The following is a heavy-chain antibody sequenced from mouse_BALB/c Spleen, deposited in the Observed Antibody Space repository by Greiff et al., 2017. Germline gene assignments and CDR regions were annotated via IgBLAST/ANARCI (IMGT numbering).Heavy chain of an antibody. J-gene: IGHJ4*01. D-gene: IGHD4-1*02. CDR2: IWGDGST. Sequence: VHLVESGPGLVAPSQSLSITCTVSGFSLTGYGVNWVRQPPGKGLEWLGMIWGDGSTDYNSALKSRLSISKDNSKSQVFLKMNSLQTDDTARYYCARANWDVGYAMDYWGQGTSVTVSS. V-gene: IGHV2-6-7*01. CDR1: GFSLTGYG. CDR3: ARANWDVGYAMDY.